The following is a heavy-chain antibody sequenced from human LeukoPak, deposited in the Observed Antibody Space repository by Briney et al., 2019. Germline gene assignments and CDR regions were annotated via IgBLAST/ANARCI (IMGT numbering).Heavy chain of an antibody. CDR1: GFTFSSYA. D-gene: IGHD5-12*01. V-gene: IGHV3-30-3*01. Sequence: PGGSLRLSCAASGFTFSSYAMHWVRQAPGKGLEWVAVISYDGSNKYYADSVKGRFTISRDNSKNTLYLQMNSLRAEDTAVYYCARDQGGLNWFDPWGQGTLVTVSS. J-gene: IGHJ5*02. CDR3: ARDQGGLNWFDP. CDR2: ISYDGSNK.